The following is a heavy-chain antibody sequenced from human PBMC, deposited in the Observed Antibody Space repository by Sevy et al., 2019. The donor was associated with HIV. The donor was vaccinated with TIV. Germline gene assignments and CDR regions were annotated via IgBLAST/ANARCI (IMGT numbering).Heavy chain of an antibody. CDR3: ARNNSGYSFDF. CDR2: VHYGGST. D-gene: IGHD6-19*01. CDR1: DGSMTNNNYY. V-gene: IGHV4-39*01. J-gene: IGHJ4*01. Sequence: SETLSLTCSVSDGSMTNNNYYWAWIRRPPGKGLEWIGSVHYGGSTHYNPSFWGRVSISDDTSKRVVSLDLSSVTSADTAVYFCARNNSGYSFDFWGHGILVTVSS.